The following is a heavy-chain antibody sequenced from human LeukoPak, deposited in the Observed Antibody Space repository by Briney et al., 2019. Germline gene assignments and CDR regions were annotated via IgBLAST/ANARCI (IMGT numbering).Heavy chain of an antibody. CDR2: IYHSGST. Sequence: IPSETLSLTCAVSGYSISSGYYWGWIRQPPGKGLEWIGSIYHSGSTYYNPSLKSRVTISVDTSKNQFSLKLSSVTAADTAVYYCARNRGSAPYNWFDPWAREPWSPSPQ. CDR1: GYSISSGYY. CDR3: ARNRGSAPYNWFDP. J-gene: IGHJ5*02. D-gene: IGHD3-10*01. V-gene: IGHV4-38-2*01.